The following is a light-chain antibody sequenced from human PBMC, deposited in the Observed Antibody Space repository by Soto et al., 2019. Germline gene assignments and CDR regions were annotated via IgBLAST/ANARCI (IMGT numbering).Light chain of an antibody. Sequence: QSVLAQPPSASGSPGQSVTISCTGTSSDGGGYKDVSWYQQHPGKAPKLIIYEVSNRPSGVPDRFSGSKSGNTGSLTVSGLQTEDEADYYCSSYAVSNSFVVFGGGTKLTVL. CDR2: EVS. CDR3: SSYAVSNSFVV. CDR1: SSDGGGYKD. J-gene: IGLJ3*02. V-gene: IGLV2-8*01.